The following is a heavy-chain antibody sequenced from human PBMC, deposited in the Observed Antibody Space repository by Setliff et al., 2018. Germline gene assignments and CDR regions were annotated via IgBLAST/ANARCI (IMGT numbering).Heavy chain of an antibody. D-gene: IGHD3-9*01. CDR2: INPNSGGR. V-gene: IGHV1-2*02. J-gene: IGHJ3*01. CDR1: GYIFRDYH. CDR3: AGPFDVGPYPRPIDGLDL. Sequence: ASVKVSCKASGYIFRDYHIHWVRQAPGQGLEWMGWINPNSGGREYAEAFQGRVTVTGDTSIRTAFMELSGLTSDDTAVYYCAGPFDVGPYPRPIDGLDLWGQGTRVTVSS.